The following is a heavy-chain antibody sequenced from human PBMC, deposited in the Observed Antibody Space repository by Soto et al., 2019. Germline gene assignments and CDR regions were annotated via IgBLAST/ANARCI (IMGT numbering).Heavy chain of an antibody. CDR3: TRDASRDSSARGWFDP. Sequence: GGSLRLSCAASGFTFSSYSMNWVRQAPGKGLEWVSTISSNSAYIYYTDALRGRFTISRDNAKNSLHLQMNSLRAEDTAVYYCTRDASRDSSARGWFDPWGPGTLVTVSS. J-gene: IGHJ5*02. D-gene: IGHD6-13*01. V-gene: IGHV3-21*01. CDR2: ISSNSAYI. CDR1: GFTFSSYS.